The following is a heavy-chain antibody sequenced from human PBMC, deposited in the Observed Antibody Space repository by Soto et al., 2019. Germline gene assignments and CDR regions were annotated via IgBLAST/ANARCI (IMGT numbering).Heavy chain of an antibody. J-gene: IGHJ4*02. Sequence: GGSLRLSCAASGFTFSSYWMHWVRQAPGKGLVWVSRINSDGSSTSYADSVKGRFTISRDNAKNTLYLQMNSLRAEDTAVYYCAKDIGGGWYYYDYWGQGTLVTVSS. D-gene: IGHD6-19*01. V-gene: IGHV3-74*01. CDR2: INSDGSST. CDR1: GFTFSSYW. CDR3: AKDIGGGWYYYDY.